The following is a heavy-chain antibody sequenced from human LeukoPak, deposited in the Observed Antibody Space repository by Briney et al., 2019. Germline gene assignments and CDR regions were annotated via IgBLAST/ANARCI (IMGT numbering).Heavy chain of an antibody. J-gene: IGHJ4*02. CDR3: ARVPGPRAATIGQGY. D-gene: IGHD5-12*01. V-gene: IGHV3-21*01. CDR1: GFTFSSYS. Sequence: GGSLRLSCAPSGFTFSSYSMNWVRQAPGKGLEWVSSISSSSSHIHYADSVKRRFSLSRDNAKNSLYLQMNSLRDEDTAVYYCARVPGPRAATIGQGYWGQGTLVTVSS. CDR2: ISSSSSHI.